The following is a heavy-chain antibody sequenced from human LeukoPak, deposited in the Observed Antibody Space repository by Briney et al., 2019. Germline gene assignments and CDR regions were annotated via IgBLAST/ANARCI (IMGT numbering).Heavy chain of an antibody. D-gene: IGHD6-19*01. CDR2: ISSSSYI. Sequence: GGSLRLSCAASGFTFSSYSMNWVRQAPGKGLEWVSSISSSSYIYYADSVKGRFTISRDNAKNSLYLQMNSLRAEDTAVYYCARSFGEWLVPFDYWGQGTLVTVSS. V-gene: IGHV3-21*01. CDR1: GFTFSSYS. CDR3: ARSFGEWLVPFDY. J-gene: IGHJ4*02.